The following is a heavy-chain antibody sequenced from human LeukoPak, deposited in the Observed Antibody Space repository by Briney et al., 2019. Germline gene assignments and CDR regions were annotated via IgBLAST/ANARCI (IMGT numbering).Heavy chain of an antibody. J-gene: IGHJ3*02. Sequence: GGSLRLSCAGSGFSFSSYGMHWVRQAPGKGLEWVAVILYDGSNKYYADSVKGRFTISRDNSKNTLYLQMNSLRAEDTAVYYCWSNPDGAFDIWGQGTMVTVSS. CDR3: WSNPDGAFDI. D-gene: IGHD2-8*02. CDR2: ILYDGSNK. CDR1: GFSFSSYG. V-gene: IGHV3-30*03.